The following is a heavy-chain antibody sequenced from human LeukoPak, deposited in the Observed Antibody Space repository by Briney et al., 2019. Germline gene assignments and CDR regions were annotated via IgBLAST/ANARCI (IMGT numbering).Heavy chain of an antibody. CDR2: INAGNGNT. D-gene: IGHD1-1*01. CDR1: GYTFTSYA. CDR3: ARDSTTGTTYY. V-gene: IGHV1-3*01. Sequence: ASVKVSCKASGYTFTSYAMHWERQAPGQRLEWMGWINAGNGNTKYSQKFQGRVTITRDTSASTAYMELSSLRSEDTAVYYCARDSTTGTTYYWGQGTLVTVSS. J-gene: IGHJ4*02.